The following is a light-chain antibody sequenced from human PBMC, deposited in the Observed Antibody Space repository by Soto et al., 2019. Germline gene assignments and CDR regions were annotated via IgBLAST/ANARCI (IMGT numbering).Light chain of an antibody. CDR3: QQYNDNWT. V-gene: IGKV1-5*03. CDR2: KAS. J-gene: IGKJ1*01. CDR1: QSISSW. Sequence: DIQMTQSPSTLSASVGDRVTITCRASQSISSWLAWYQQKPGQAPKLLIYKASTLQSGFPSRFSGSGSGTEFTLAISSLQPYDSATYYCQQYNDNWTFGQGTKVDIK.